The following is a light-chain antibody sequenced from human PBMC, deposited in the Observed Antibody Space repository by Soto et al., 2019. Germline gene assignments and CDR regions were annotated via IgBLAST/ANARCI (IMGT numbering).Light chain of an antibody. CDR2: DAS. Sequence: EIHITHSPSALSSSVVYISTITCLASQSISSWLAWYQQKPGKAPKLLIYDASTLQSGVPSRFSGSGSGTEFTLTISNMQPDDFATYYCQPYASYSPWMFGQGTKVDIK. J-gene: IGKJ1*01. CDR1: QSISSW. V-gene: IGKV1-5*01. CDR3: QPYASYSPWM.